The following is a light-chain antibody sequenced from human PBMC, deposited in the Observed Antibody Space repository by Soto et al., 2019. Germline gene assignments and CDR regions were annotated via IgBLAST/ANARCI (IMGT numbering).Light chain of an antibody. CDR2: EAG. CDR3: SAYTARSTLV. J-gene: IGLJ3*02. V-gene: IGLV2-18*02. CDR1: ISDVGSYKY. Sequence: QSALTQPPSASGSPGQSVSISCIGTISDVGSYKYVSWYQQHPGKAPKLIIYEAGKRPSGVPDRFSGSKSGNTASLTISGLQPEDEGDYYCSAYTARSTLVFGGGTQLTVL.